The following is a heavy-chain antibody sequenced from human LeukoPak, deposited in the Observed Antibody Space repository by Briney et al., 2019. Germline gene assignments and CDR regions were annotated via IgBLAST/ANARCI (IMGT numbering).Heavy chain of an antibody. CDR1: GFTFSSYS. CDR2: ISSSSSTI. CDR3: ARAVTYYDSSGYYFDY. J-gene: IGHJ4*02. Sequence: GGSLRLSCAASGFTFSSYSMNWVRQAPGKGLEWVSYISSSSSTIYYADSVKGRFTISRDNAKNSLYLQMNSLRAEDTAVYYCARAVTYYDSSGYYFDYWGQGTLVTVSS. D-gene: IGHD3-22*01. V-gene: IGHV3-48*04.